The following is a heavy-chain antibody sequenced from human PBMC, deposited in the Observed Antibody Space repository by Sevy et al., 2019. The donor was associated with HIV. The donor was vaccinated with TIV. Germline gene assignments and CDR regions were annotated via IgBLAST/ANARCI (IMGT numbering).Heavy chain of an antibody. D-gene: IGHD6-19*01. V-gene: IGHV3-23*01. CDR2: ISGSGGST. J-gene: IGHJ5*02. Sequence: GGSLRLSCAASGFTFSSYAMSWVRQAPGKGLERVSAISGSGGSTYYADSVKGRFTISRDNSKNTLYLQMNSLRAEDTAVYYCAKGGQQWLATAWFDPWGQGTLVTVSS. CDR1: GFTFSSYA. CDR3: AKGGQQWLATAWFDP.